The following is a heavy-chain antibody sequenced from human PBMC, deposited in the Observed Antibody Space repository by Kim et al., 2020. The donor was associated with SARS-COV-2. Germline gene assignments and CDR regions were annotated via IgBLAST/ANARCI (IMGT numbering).Heavy chain of an antibody. J-gene: IGHJ4*02. Sequence: GGSLRLSCVASGFNFNKYVMHWVRQAPGKGLEWVADVYFDGTNENYADSVRGRFTVSRDNSKKTLFLQMDSLRVEDTAVYYCARASGMLTITICFDSWGQGSLVTVSS. V-gene: IGHV3-33*01. D-gene: IGHD3-10*01. CDR3: ARASGMLTITICFDS. CDR2: VYFDGTNE. CDR1: GFNFNKYV.